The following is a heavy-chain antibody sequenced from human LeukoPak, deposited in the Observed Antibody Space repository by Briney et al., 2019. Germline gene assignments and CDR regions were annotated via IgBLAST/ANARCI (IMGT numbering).Heavy chain of an antibody. CDR3: AKGGYSSSWGPKQTYYYYYMDV. Sequence: KSGGSLRLSCAASGFTFSSYSMNWVRQAPGKGLEWVSSISSSSSYIYYADSVKGRFTISRDNSKNTLYLQMNSLRAEDTAVYYCAKGGYSSSWGPKQTYYYYYMDVWGKGTTVTVSS. J-gene: IGHJ6*03. D-gene: IGHD6-13*01. V-gene: IGHV3-21*01. CDR2: ISSSSSYI. CDR1: GFTFSSYS.